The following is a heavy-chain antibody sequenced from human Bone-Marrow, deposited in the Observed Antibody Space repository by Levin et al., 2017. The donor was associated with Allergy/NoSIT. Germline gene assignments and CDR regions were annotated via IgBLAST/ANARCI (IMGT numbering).Heavy chain of an antibody. Sequence: GGSLRLSCAASGFNFNIYAMTWVRQAPGKGLEWVSTFSGATDSTYYADSVKGRFTISKDNSKNTLFLQMNSLRAEDTAIYYCAKPYCGGDCDPAGFNYWGQGTLVTVSS. CDR2: FSGATDST. V-gene: IGHV3-23*01. J-gene: IGHJ4*02. CDR1: GFNFNIYA. D-gene: IGHD2-21*02. CDR3: AKPYCGGDCDPAGFNY.